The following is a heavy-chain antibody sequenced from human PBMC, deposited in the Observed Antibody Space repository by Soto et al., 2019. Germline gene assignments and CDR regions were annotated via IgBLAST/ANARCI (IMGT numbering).Heavy chain of an antibody. V-gene: IGHV1-69*13. D-gene: IGHD3-3*01. CDR2: IIPIFGTA. J-gene: IGHJ5*02. CDR3: ARDLRFLEWLGNWFDP. CDR1: GGTFSSYA. Sequence: SVKVSCKASGGTFSSYAISWVRQAPGQGLEWMGGIIPIFGTANYAQKFQGRVTITADESTSTAYMELSSLRSEDTAVYYCARDLRFLEWLGNWFDPWGQGTLVTVSS.